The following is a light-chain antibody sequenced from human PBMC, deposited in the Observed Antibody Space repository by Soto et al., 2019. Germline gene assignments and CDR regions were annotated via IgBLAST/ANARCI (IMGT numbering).Light chain of an antibody. CDR2: EVV. Sequence: QSALTQPPSASGSPGQSVTISCTGTKTYIGVYDFGSWYQHHPGTAPRLIIYEVVQRPSGVPARFSGSKSGNTASLTVSGLQAADEADYFGKSYAGSNTYVFGSGTKVTVL. V-gene: IGLV2-8*01. J-gene: IGLJ1*01. CDR1: KTYIGVYDF. CDR3: KSYAGSNTYV.